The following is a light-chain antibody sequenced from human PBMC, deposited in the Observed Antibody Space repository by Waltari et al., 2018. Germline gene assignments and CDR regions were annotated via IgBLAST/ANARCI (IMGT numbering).Light chain of an antibody. V-gene: IGKV4-1*01. CDR1: QSVLYSSNNKNY. CDR3: QQYHSTPWA. Sequence: DIVMTQSPDSLAVSLGERATIHCKSSQSVLYSSNNKNYLAWYQQKPGQSPKLLIYWASTRESGVPDRFSGSGSGTDFTLTISSLQAEDVAVYYCQQYHSTPWAFGQGTKVEIK. CDR2: WAS. J-gene: IGKJ1*01.